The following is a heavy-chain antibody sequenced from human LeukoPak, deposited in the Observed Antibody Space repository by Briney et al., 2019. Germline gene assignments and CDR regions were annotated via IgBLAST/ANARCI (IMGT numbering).Heavy chain of an antibody. CDR2: IYTSGST. J-gene: IGHJ4*02. CDR1: GGSISSYY. Sequence: SETLSLTCTVSGGSISSYYWSWIRQPAGKGLEWIGRIYTSGSTNYNPSLKSRVTMSVDTSKNQFSLKLSSVTAADTAVYYCARMVSYCSSTSCYQVDYWGQGTLVTVSS. V-gene: IGHV4-4*07. D-gene: IGHD2-2*01. CDR3: ARMVSYCSSTSCYQVDY.